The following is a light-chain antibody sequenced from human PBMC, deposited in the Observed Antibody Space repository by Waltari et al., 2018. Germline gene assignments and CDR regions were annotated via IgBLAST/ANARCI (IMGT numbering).Light chain of an antibody. CDR1: QSVSSSY. V-gene: IGKV3-20*01. CDR2: GAS. J-gene: IGKJ2*01. Sequence: ENVLTQSPGPLSLSPGEGATLSFRASQSVSSSYLAWYQQKPGQAPRLLIYGASSRATGIPDRFSGSGSGTDFTLTISRLEPEDFAVYYCQQYGSSLYTFGQGTKLEI. CDR3: QQYGSSLYT.